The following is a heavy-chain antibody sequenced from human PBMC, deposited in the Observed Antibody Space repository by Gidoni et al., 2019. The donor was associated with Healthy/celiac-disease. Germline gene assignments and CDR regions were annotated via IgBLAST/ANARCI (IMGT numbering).Heavy chain of an antibody. CDR1: GGSISSGSYY. J-gene: IGHJ5*02. V-gene: IGHV4-61*02. D-gene: IGHD3-10*01. CDR3: ARDFVAGVDP. Sequence: QVQLQESGPGLVKPSQTLSPTCTVSGGSISSGSYYWSWIRQPAGKGLEWIGRIYTSGSTNYNPSLKIRVTISVDTSKNQFSLKLSSVTAADTAVYYCARDFVAGVDPWGQGTLVTVSS. CDR2: IYTSGST.